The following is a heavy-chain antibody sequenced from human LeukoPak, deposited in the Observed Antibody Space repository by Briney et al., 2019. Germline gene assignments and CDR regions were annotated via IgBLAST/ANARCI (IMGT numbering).Heavy chain of an antibody. V-gene: IGHV5-51*01. CDR1: GYSFTSYW. Sequence: AESLKIFCRGSGYSFTSYWIGWVSQLPGERLEWMGIIYHGNSGARYSPSFQGQVTISADKSISTAYLQWSSLKASDTAVYYCARLQGYCSGGSCYSGYYYGMDVWGQGTTVTVSS. J-gene: IGHJ6*02. D-gene: IGHD2-15*01. CDR2: IYHGNSGA. CDR3: ARLQGYCSGGSCYSGYYYGMDV.